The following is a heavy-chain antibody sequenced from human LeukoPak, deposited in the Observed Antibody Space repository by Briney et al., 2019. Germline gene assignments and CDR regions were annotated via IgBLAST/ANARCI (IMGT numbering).Heavy chain of an antibody. CDR3: ARVDSSHSCPDS. Sequence: GGSLRLSCATSGFTFSSYWMSWVRQAPGKGLEWVANIRQDESEKYYGDSVKGRCTISRDNAKRSLYLQIYSLRVEDTAVYYCARVDSSHSCPDSWGQGTLVTVSS. V-gene: IGHV3-7*01. J-gene: IGHJ4*02. CDR1: GFTFSSYW. CDR2: IRQDESEK. D-gene: IGHD2-2*01.